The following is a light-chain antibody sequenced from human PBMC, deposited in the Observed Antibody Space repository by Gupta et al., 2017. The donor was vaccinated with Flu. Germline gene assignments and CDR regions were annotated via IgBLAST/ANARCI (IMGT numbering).Light chain of an antibody. V-gene: IGKV3-15*01. Sequence: ERATLSCRAIGSISTNIAWYQQTPGQAPRLLIYGASTRATGIPARVSGSGSGTDFTLTISSLQSDDFAVYYCHLYNTWPPSTFGPGTRVDVK. J-gene: IGKJ3*01. CDR3: HLYNTWPPST. CDR2: GAS. CDR1: GSISTN.